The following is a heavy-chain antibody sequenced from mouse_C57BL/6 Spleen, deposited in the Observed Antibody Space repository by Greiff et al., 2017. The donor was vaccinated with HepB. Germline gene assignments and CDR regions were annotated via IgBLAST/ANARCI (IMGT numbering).Heavy chain of an antibody. CDR3: AKTGYYGPYYAMDY. Sequence: QVQLQQPGAELVKPGASVKMSCKASGYTFTSYWITWVKQRPGQGLEWIGDIYPVSGSTNYNEKFKSKATLTVDTSSSTAYMQLSSLTSEDSAVYYCAKTGYYGPYYAMDYWGQGTSVTVSS. D-gene: IGHD1-1*01. CDR2: IYPVSGST. V-gene: IGHV1-55*01. J-gene: IGHJ4*01. CDR1: GYTFTSYW.